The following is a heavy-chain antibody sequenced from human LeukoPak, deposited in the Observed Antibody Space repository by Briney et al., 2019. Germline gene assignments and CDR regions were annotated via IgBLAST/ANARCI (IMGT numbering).Heavy chain of an antibody. CDR3: ARVIRTGYYYYGMDV. V-gene: IGHV4-59*02. J-gene: IGHJ6*02. D-gene: IGHD1-1*01. Sequence: SETLSLTCTVSGGSVGRYYWSWIRQPPGKGLEWIGYIYYSGSTNYNPSLKSRVTISVDTSKNQFSLKLSSVTAADTAVYYCARVIRTGYYYYGMDVWGQGTTVTVSS. CDR2: IYYSGST. CDR1: GGSVGRYY.